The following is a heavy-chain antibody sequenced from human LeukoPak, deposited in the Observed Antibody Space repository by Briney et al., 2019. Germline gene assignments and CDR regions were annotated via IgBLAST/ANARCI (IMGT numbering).Heavy chain of an antibody. D-gene: IGHD2-2*01. V-gene: IGHV4-39*01. CDR1: GGPISSSSYY. CDR2: IYYSGST. J-gene: IGHJ4*02. Sequence: SETLSLTCTVSGGPISSSSYYWGWIRQSPGKGLEWIGSIYYSGSTYYNPSLKSRVTISVDTSKNQFSLKLSSVTAADTAVYYCARHSGPAASYFDYWGQGTLVTVSS. CDR3: ARHSGPAASYFDY.